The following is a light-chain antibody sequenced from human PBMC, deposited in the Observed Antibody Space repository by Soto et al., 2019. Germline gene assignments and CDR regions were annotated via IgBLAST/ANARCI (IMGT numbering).Light chain of an antibody. CDR1: QSVLYSLNNRNH. J-gene: IGKJ4*02. V-gene: IGKV4-1*01. CDR3: QQYYRTPLA. CDR2: WAS. Sequence: DIVMTQSPDSLAVSLGERATINCKSSQSVLYSLNNRNHLAWYQKKPGQPPRLLVYWASTRESGVPDRFSGSGSGTDFSLTISSLQAEDVAVYYCQQYYRTPLAFGEGTRVEIK.